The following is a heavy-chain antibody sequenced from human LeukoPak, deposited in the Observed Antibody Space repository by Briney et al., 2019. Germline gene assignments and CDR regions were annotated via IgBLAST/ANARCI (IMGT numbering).Heavy chain of an antibody. V-gene: IGHV3-23*01. CDR1: GFTFSSYA. D-gene: IGHD3-22*01. Sequence: PGGSLRLSCAASGFTFSSYAMSWVRQAPGKGLEWVSTISGSGGSTYYADSVKGRFTISRDNSKNTLYLQMNSLRAEDTAAYYCAKDASLPRYYYDSSAQVPYWGQGTLVTVSS. CDR2: ISGSGGST. CDR3: AKDASLPRYYYDSSAQVPY. J-gene: IGHJ4*02.